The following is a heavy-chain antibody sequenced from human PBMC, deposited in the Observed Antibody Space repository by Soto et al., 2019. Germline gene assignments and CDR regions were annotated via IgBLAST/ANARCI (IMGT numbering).Heavy chain of an antibody. CDR1: GYTFTSYA. V-gene: IGHV1-3*01. CDR3: AAGHNDLYSSSWYFDF. J-gene: IGHJ4*02. CDR2: INAGNGNT. Sequence: QVQLVQSGAEVKKPGASVKVSCKASGYTFTSYAMHWVRQAPGQRLEWMGWINAGNGNTKYSQKFQGRVTITRDTSASTAYMELSSLRSEDTAVDYCAAGHNDLYSSSWYFDFWGQGTLVTVCS. D-gene: IGHD6-13*01.